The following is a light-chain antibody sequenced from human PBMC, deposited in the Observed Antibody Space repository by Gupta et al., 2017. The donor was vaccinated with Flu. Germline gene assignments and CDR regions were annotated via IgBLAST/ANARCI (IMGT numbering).Light chain of an antibody. CDR1: GGHSSSA. J-gene: IGLJ3*02. CDR3: QAWGTGVHWV. V-gene: IGLV4-69*01. CDR2: VDIDGSH. Sequence: LTCTLSGGHSSSAIAWHQQQPGRGPRYLMKVDIDGSHRKGDGIPDRFSGSSSGAERYLTISSVQSEDEADYYCQAWGTGVHWVLCGGTKLTVL.